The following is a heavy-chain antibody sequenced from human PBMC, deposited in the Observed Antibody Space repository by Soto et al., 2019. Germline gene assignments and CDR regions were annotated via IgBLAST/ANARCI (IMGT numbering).Heavy chain of an antibody. CDR2: IIPIFGTA. CDR3: ARLTGFTDYAPS. CDR1: GGTFSSYA. V-gene: IGHV1-69*13. Sequence: ASVKVSCKASGGTFSSYAISWVRLAPGQGLEWMGGIIPIFGTANYAQKFQGRVTITADESTSTAYMELSSLRSEDTAVYYCARLTGFTDYAPSWGQGTLVTVSS. J-gene: IGHJ5*02. D-gene: IGHD4-17*01.